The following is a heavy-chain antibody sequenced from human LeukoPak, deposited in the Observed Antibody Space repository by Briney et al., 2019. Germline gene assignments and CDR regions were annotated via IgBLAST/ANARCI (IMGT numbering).Heavy chain of an antibody. CDR1: GYSFTSYW. J-gene: IGHJ4*02. Sequence: LGESLKISCKGSGYSFTSYWVGWVRQMPGKGLEWMGIIYPGDSDTRYSPSFQGQVTISADKSISTAYLQWSSLKASDTAMYYCARGRQLVPWVGVPFTYWGQGTLVTVSS. D-gene: IGHD6-13*01. CDR2: IYPGDSDT. V-gene: IGHV5-51*01. CDR3: ARGRQLVPWVGVPFTY.